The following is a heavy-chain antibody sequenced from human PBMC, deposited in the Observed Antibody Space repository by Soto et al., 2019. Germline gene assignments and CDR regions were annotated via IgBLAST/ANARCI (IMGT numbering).Heavy chain of an antibody. V-gene: IGHV2-5*01. CDR2: IYWNDDK. Sequence: SRPTLVNPTETLRLTCTACGFSLSSNRVGVGWIRQPPGKALEWLALIYWNDDKRYSPSLESRLTITKDTSKNQVVLTMTKMDPVDTATYYCAHSGYDSSGYYYGFFAHWGQGTWVTV. D-gene: IGHD3-22*01. CDR1: GFSLSSNRVG. CDR3: AHSGYDSSGYYYGFFAH. J-gene: IGHJ4*02.